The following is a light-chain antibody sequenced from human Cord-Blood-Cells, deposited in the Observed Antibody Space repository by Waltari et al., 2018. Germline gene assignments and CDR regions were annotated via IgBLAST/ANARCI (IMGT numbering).Light chain of an antibody. CDR1: SSDVGSYNL. Sequence: QSALTQPASVSGSPGQSITISCTGTSSDVGSYNLVSWYQQHPGKAPELMIYEGSERPSGVSNRLSGSKSGNTASLTISGLQAEDEADYYCCSYAGSSDVFGGGTKLTVL. CDR2: EGS. CDR3: CSYAGSSDV. J-gene: IGLJ3*02. V-gene: IGLV2-23*01.